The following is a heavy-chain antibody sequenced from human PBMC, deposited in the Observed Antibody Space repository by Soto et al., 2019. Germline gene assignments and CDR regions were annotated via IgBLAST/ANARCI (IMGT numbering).Heavy chain of an antibody. D-gene: IGHD4-17*01. J-gene: IGHJ4*02. V-gene: IGHV2-5*02. CDR1: GFSLSTNGVG. Sequence: QITLKESGPTLVKPTQTLTLTCTFSGFSLSTNGVGVGWIRQPPGKALEWLALIYWDDSKHYSPSLNSRLTITKDTSRNLVVLTMTDMDPVDTATYYCAKKGGGDYILGYWGQGTLSPSP. CDR3: AKKGGGDYILGY. CDR2: IYWDDSK.